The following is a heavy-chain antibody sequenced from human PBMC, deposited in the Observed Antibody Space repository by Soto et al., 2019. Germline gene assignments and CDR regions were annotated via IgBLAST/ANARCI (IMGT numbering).Heavy chain of an antibody. V-gene: IGHV3-30-3*01. D-gene: IGHD3-22*01. J-gene: IGHJ3*02. CDR3: ARDYYDSSGYYSDAFDI. Sequence: QVQLVESGGGVVQPGRSLRLSCAASGFTFSSYAMHWVRKAPGKGLEWVAVISYDGSNKYYADSVKGRFTISRDNSKNTLYLQMNSLRAENTAVYYCARDYYDSSGYYSDAFDIWGQGTMVTGYS. CDR2: ISYDGSNK. CDR1: GFTFSSYA.